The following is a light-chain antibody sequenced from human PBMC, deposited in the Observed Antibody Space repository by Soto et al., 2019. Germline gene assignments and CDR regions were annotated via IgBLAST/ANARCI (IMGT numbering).Light chain of an antibody. CDR2: AAS. CDR3: QQSYSTPHT. V-gene: IGKV1-39*01. J-gene: IGKJ2*01. Sequence: DIQMTQSPSSLSASVGDRVTITCRASQSISSYLNWYQQKPGKAPKLLIYAASSLQGGVPSRFSGTGSGTDFNLSISSPQPEDFATYYCQQSYSTPHTFGQGTKLEIK. CDR1: QSISSY.